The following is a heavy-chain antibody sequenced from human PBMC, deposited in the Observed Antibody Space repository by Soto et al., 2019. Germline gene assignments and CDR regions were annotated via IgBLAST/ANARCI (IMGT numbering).Heavy chain of an antibody. CDR1: GYTFTSYA. CDR2: INAGNGNT. CDR3: AAHYDFWSGYPPPPFDY. Sequence: ASVKVSCKASGYTFTSYAMHWVRQAPGQRLEWMGWINAGNGNTKYSQKFQGRVTITRDTSASTAYMELSSLRSEDTAVYYCAAHYDFWSGYPPPPFDYWGQGTLVTVS. J-gene: IGHJ4*02. D-gene: IGHD3-3*01. V-gene: IGHV1-3*01.